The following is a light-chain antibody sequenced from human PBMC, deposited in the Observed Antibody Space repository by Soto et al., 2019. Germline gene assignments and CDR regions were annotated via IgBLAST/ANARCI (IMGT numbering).Light chain of an antibody. Sequence: DIQMTQSPSSLSASVGDRVTITCRASQSISSYLNWYQQKPGKAPKLLIYAASSLQSGVPSRFSGSGSGTDFTLTISSLQPEDFATYYCQQSYSILPYIFGQGTKLEIK. CDR1: QSISSY. J-gene: IGKJ2*01. V-gene: IGKV1-39*01. CDR3: QQSYSILPYI. CDR2: AAS.